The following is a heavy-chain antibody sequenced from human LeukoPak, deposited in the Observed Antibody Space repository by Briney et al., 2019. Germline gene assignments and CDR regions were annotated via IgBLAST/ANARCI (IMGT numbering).Heavy chain of an antibody. Sequence: GASVKVSCKASGYTFTGYYMHWVRQAPGQGLEWMGWINPNSGGTNYAQKFQGRVTITADESTSTAYMELSSLRSEDTAVYYCARVRDIGYYFDYWGQGTLVTVSS. CDR3: ARVRDIGYYFDY. V-gene: IGHV1-2*02. CDR1: GYTFTGYY. J-gene: IGHJ4*02. CDR2: INPNSGGT. D-gene: IGHD5-12*01.